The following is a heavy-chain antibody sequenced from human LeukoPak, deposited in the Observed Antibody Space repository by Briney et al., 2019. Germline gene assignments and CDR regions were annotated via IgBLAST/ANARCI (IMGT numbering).Heavy chain of an antibody. J-gene: IGHJ6*03. Sequence: SETLSLTCAVYGGSFSGYYWSWIRQPPGKGLEWIGEINHSGSTNYNPSLKSRVTISVDTSKNQFSLKLSSVTAADTAVYYCARGRSHSSGWYFNYYYMDVWGKGTTVTVSS. CDR2: INHSGST. CDR1: GGSFSGYY. CDR3: ARGRSHSSGWYFNYYYMDV. V-gene: IGHV4-34*01. D-gene: IGHD6-19*01.